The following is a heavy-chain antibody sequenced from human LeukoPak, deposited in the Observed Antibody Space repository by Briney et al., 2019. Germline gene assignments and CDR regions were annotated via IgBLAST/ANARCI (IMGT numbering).Heavy chain of an antibody. CDR2: IYPGDSDT. D-gene: IGHD6-13*01. J-gene: IGHJ4*02. CDR3: ARQPVEQQLVPPPDY. CDR1: GYTFTKYR. V-gene: IGHV5-51*01. Sequence: GESLKISCKASGYTFTKYRIAWVRQMPGKGLEYMGIIYPGDSDTRYSPSFQGQVTISADKSISTAYLQWGSLKASDTAMYYCARQPVEQQLVPPPDYWGQGTLATVSS.